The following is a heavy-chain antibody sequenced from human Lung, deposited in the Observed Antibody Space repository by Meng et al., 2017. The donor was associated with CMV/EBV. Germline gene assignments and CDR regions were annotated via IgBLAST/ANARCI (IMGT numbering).Heavy chain of an antibody. CDR1: GFTFDDYA. CDR2: ISWNHGNI. D-gene: IGHD6-13*01. CDR3: AKDMIAATGVGYRYYYYGMDV. J-gene: IGHJ6*02. Sequence: SLKISCAASGFTFDDYAMYWVRQAPGKGLQWVSGISWNHGNIDYADSVKGRFTISRDNAKNFLYLQMNSLRPEDTAVYYCAKDMIAATGVGYRYYYYGMDVWGQGXTVTVSS. V-gene: IGHV3-9*01.